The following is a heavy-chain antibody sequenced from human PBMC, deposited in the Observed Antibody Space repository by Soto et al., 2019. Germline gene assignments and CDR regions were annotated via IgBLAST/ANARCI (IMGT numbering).Heavy chain of an antibody. CDR1: GFSLSTSGVA. CDR2: IYWNDDR. CDR3: AHIPDYGEKVDY. D-gene: IGHD4-17*01. J-gene: IGHJ4*02. Sequence: PTLVNPTQTLTLTCSFSGFSLSTSGVAVGWIRQPPKKALEWLALIYWNDDRRYSPSLKSRLTITKDTSKDQVVLTMANMDPVDTATYFCAHIPDYGEKVDYWGQGTLVTVSS. V-gene: IGHV2-5*01.